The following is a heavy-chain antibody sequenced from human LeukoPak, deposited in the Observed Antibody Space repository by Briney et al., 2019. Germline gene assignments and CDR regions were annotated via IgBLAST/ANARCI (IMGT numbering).Heavy chain of an antibody. V-gene: IGHV3-23*01. D-gene: IGHD2-2*01. CDR1: GFTFSSYA. CDR2: ISGSGGST. J-gene: IGHJ4*02. CDR3: AKAGCSSTSCYEDY. Sequence: PGGSLRLSCAASGFTFSSYAMSWVRQAPGKGLEWVSAISGSGGSTYYADSVKGRFTISRDNSKNTLHLQMNSLRAEDTAVYYCAKAGCSSTSCYEDYWGQGTLVTVSS.